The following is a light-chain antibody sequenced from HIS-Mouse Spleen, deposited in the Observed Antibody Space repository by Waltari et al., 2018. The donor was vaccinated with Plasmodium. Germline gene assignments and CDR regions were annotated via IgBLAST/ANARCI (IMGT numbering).Light chain of an antibody. CDR1: QSISSW. V-gene: IGKV1-5*03. Sequence: DIQMTQSPSTLSASVGDRVTIPCRASQSISSWLAWYQQKPGKAPKPLIYKASSLESGVPSRFSGSGSGTEFTLTISSLQPDDFATYYCQQYNSYQFGQGTKVEIK. J-gene: IGKJ1*01. CDR3: QQYNSYQ. CDR2: KAS.